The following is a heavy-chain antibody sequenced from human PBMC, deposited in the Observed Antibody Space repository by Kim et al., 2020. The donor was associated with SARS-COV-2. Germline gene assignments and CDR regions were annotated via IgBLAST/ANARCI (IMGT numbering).Heavy chain of an antibody. CDR2: SV. CDR3: ARIYDGGDY. Sequence: SVYYADSGKGRFTIYRDNAKNSLYLQMNSLRADDTAVYYCARIYDGGDYWGQGTLVTVSS. D-gene: IGHD5-12*01. V-gene: IGHV3-11*01. J-gene: IGHJ4*02.